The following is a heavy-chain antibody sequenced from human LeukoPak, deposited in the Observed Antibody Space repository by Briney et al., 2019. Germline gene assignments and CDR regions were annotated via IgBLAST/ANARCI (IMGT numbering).Heavy chain of an antibody. CDR1: GGSISSSTYY. CDR2: IYHSGST. D-gene: IGHD5-18*01. CDR3: ARPRGYSYGYIDY. Sequence: PSETLSLTCTVSGGSISSSTYYWGWIRQPPGKGLEWIGSIYHSGSTYYNPSLKSRVTISVDTSKNQFSLKLSSVTAADTAVYYCARPRGYSYGYIDYWGQGTLVTVSS. J-gene: IGHJ4*02. V-gene: IGHV4-39*01.